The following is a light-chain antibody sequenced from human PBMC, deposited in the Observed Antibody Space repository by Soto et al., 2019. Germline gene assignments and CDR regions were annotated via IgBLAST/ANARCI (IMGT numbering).Light chain of an antibody. CDR1: SSDVGGYNY. CDR3: SSYTSSSTWV. CDR2: EVS. V-gene: IGLV2-14*01. Sequence: QSVLTQPASVSGSLGQSITIPCTGTSSDVGGYNYVSWYQQHPGKAPKFMIYEVSNRPSGVSNRFSGSKSGNTASLTISGLQAEDEAEYYCSSYTSSSTWVFGGGTQLTVL. J-gene: IGLJ3*02.